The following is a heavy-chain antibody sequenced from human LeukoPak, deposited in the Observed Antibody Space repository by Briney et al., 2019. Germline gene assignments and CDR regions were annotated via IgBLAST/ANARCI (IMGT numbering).Heavy chain of an antibody. CDR3: ATRGSGRYYFDH. D-gene: IGHD6-19*01. CDR2: ISASGHST. V-gene: IGHV3-23*01. CDR1: GFSFNSYS. Sequence: GGSLKLSCTASGFSFNSYSMAWVRLAPGKGLEWVSGISASGHSTNHADSVRGRFTITRDSSENTLLLQMARLTADDTAVYYCATRGSGRYYFDHWGQGALVTVSS. J-gene: IGHJ4*02.